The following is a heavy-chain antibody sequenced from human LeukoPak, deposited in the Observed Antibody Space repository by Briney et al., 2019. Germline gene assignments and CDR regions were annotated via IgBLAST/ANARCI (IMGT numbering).Heavy chain of an antibody. J-gene: IGHJ4*02. Sequence: GASVKVSRKASGGTFSSYAISWVRQAPGQGLEWMGGIIPIFGTANYAQKFQGRVTITADESTSTAYMELSSLRSEDTAVYYCARDFSSWYERPHTGFDYWGQGTLVTVSS. D-gene: IGHD6-13*01. CDR3: ARDFSSWYERPHTGFDY. V-gene: IGHV1-69*01. CDR1: GGTFSSYA. CDR2: IIPIFGTA.